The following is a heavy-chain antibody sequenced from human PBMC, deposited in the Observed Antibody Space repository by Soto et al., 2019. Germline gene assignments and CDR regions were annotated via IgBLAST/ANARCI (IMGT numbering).Heavy chain of an antibody. CDR2: IYHDGST. CDR1: GDSISSGGYY. D-gene: IGHD1-26*01. Sequence: SETLSLTCTVSGDSISSGGYYWSWIRQPPGKGLEWIGYIYHDGSTYYNPSLKSRLTMSVDTSKNQFSLNLSSVTAADTAVYYCARLTWELADYWGQGTLVTVSS. V-gene: IGHV4-31*03. CDR3: ARLTWELADY. J-gene: IGHJ4*02.